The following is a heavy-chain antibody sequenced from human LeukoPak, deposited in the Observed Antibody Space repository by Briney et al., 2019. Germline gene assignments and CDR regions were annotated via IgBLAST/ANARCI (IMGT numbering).Heavy chain of an antibody. Sequence: GGSLRLSCAASGFTFSSYEMNWVRQAPGKGLEWVSFISSSGSAIHYADSVRGRFTISRDNAKNSLFLQMGRLRAEDTAVYYCAREKLSFFDSSGYFDHWGQGTLVTVSS. CDR1: GFTFSSYE. V-gene: IGHV3-48*03. CDR2: ISSSGSAI. CDR3: AREKLSFFDSSGYFDH. D-gene: IGHD3-22*01. J-gene: IGHJ4*02.